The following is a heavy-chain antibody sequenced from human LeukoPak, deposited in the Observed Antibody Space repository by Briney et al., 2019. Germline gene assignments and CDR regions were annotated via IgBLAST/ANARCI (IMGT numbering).Heavy chain of an antibody. J-gene: IGHJ5*02. Sequence: ASVKVSCKASGGTFSSYAISWVRQAPGQGLEWMGGIIPIFGTANYAQKFQGRVTITTDESTSTAYMELNSLRSDDTAVYYCAREGAAAEDVNWFDPWGQGTLVTVSS. CDR3: AREGAAAEDVNWFDP. D-gene: IGHD6-25*01. CDR1: GGTFSSYA. V-gene: IGHV1-69*05. CDR2: IIPIFGTA.